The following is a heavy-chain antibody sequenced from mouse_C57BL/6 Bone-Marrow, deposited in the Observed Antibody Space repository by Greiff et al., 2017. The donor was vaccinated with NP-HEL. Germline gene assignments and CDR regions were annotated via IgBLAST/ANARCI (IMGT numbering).Heavy chain of an antibody. CDR3: ARDYFYAMDY. Sequence: QVQLQQPGAELVMPGASVKLSCKASGYTFTSYWRHWVKQRPGQGLEWIGEIDPSDSYTNYNQKFKGKSTLTVDKSSSTAYMQLSSLTSEDSAVYYCARDYFYAMDYWGQGTSVTVSS. V-gene: IGHV1-69*01. CDR1: GYTFTSYW. J-gene: IGHJ4*01. D-gene: IGHD2-13*01. CDR2: IDPSDSYT.